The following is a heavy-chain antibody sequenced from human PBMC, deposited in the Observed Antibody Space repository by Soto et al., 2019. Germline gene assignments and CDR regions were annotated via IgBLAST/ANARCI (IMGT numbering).Heavy chain of an antibody. V-gene: IGHV1-18*01. CDR2: INTYNT. CDR1: GYTFTTYG. CDR3: ARDDYGDYGY. D-gene: IGHD4-17*01. Sequence: QVQLVQSGAEVKKPGSSVKVSCKASGYTFTTYGISWVRQAPGQELEWMGWINTYNTNYAQKLQGRVTRTTDTCTSTVYLELRSLTSDDTAVYFCARDDYGDYGYWGQGTLVTVSS. J-gene: IGHJ4*02.